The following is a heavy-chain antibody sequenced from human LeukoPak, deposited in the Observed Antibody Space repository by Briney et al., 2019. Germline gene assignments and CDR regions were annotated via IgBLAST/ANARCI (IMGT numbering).Heavy chain of an antibody. V-gene: IGHV4-59*08. J-gene: IGHJ4*02. D-gene: IGHD6-6*01. CDR3: ARLWDSSTSLDY. Sequence: FETQSVPLTVSGGSISSYYITWIRQPPEKGLGLEWIGYIYYSGGTNYNPSLKSRVTISIDTSNNQVSLKLSSVTAADTAVYYCARLWDSSTSLDYWAETPLVTVSS. CDR2: IYYSGGT. CDR1: GGSISSYY.